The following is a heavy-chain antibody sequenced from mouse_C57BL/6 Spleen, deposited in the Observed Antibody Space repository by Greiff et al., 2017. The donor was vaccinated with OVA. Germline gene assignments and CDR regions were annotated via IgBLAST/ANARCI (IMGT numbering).Heavy chain of an antibody. Sequence: LQESGPELVKPGASVKISCKASGYAFSSSWMNWVKQRPGKGLEWIGRIYPGDGDTNYNGKFKGKATLTADKSSSTAYMQLSSLTSEDSAVYFCARRGDYSNLYYFDYWGQGTTLTVSS. CDR2: IYPGDGDT. J-gene: IGHJ2*01. CDR3: ARRGDYSNLYYFDY. D-gene: IGHD2-5*01. V-gene: IGHV1-82*01. CDR1: GYAFSSSW.